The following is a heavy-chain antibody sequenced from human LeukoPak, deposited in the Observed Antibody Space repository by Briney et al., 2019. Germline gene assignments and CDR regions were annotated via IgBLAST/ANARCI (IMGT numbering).Heavy chain of an antibody. V-gene: IGHV4-59*01. CDR2: IYYSGST. D-gene: IGHD6-13*01. CDR1: GGSISSYY. CDR3: ARVGSSWYYYYGMDV. Sequence: PSETLSLTCTVSGGSISSYYWSWIRQPPGKGLEWIGYIYYSGSTNYNPSLKSRVTISVDTSKNQFSLKLSSVTAADTAVYYCARVGSSWYYYYGMDVWGQGTTVTVSS. J-gene: IGHJ6*02.